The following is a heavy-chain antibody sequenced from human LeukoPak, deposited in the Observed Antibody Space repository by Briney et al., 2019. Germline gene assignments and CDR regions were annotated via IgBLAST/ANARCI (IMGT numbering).Heavy chain of an antibody. CDR3: ARGPARGNWFDP. D-gene: IGHD3-10*01. J-gene: IGHJ5*02. Sequence: ASVKVSCKASGYTFTGYYMHWVRQAPGQGLEWMGWINPSSGGTNYAQKFQGRVTMTRDTSISTAYMELSRLRSDDTAVYYCARGPARGNWFDPWGQGTLVTVSS. CDR2: INPSSGGT. CDR1: GYTFTGYY. V-gene: IGHV1-2*02.